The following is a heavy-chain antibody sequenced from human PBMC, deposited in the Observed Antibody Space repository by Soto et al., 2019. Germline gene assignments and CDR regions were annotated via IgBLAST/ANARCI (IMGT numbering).Heavy chain of an antibody. CDR2: ISYDGSNK. CDR3: AKPDIEYSSSFDRGAAIVD. J-gene: IGHJ4*02. Sequence: GGSLRLSCAASGFTFSSYGMHWVRQAPGKGLEWVAVISYDGSNKYYADSVKGRFTISRDNSKNTLYLQMNSLRAEDTAVYYCAKPDIEYSSSFDRGAAIVDWGQGTLVTVSS. D-gene: IGHD6-6*01. V-gene: IGHV3-30*18. CDR1: GFTFSSYG.